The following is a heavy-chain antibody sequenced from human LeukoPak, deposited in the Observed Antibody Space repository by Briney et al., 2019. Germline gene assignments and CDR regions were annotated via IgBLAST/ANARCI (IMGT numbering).Heavy chain of an antibody. J-gene: IGHJ5*02. CDR1: GYSFTSYW. CDR3: ARLGSSSWHWFDP. D-gene: IGHD6-13*01. CDR2: IYPGDSDT. Sequence: GESLKISCKGSGYSFTSYWIGWVRQMPGKGLEWMGIIYPGDSDTGYSPSFQGQVTISADKSISTAYLQWGSLKASDTAMYYCARLGSSSWHWFDPWGQGTLVTVSS. V-gene: IGHV5-51*01.